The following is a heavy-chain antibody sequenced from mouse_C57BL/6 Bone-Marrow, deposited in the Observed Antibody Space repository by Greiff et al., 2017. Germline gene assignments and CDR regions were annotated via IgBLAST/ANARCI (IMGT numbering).Heavy chain of an antibody. J-gene: IGHJ4*01. CDR2: INPYNGDT. Sequence: EVKVVESGPELVKPGDSVKISCKASGYSFTGYFMNWVMQSHGKSLEWIGRINPYNGDTFYNQKFKGKATLTVDKSSSTAHMELRSLTSEDSAVYYCARCMVTRYYAMDYWGQGTSVTVSS. V-gene: IGHV1-20*01. CDR3: ARCMVTRYYAMDY. D-gene: IGHD2-2*01. CDR1: GYSFTGYF.